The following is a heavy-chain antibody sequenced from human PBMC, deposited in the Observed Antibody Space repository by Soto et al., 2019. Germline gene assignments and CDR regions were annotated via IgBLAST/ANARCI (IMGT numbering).Heavy chain of an antibody. J-gene: IGHJ4*02. CDR1: GFSLTTSGVG. CDR3: AHIVLPTVFGVVTTPAIFYDF. Sequence: QITLNESGPTVVRPTETLTLTCRFSGFSLTTSGVGVGRIRQSPGKAPEWLALIYWDDAKRYSASLNSRLTLPKDTSKNLVVLTESDLDLWATSTYYSAHIVLPTVFGVVTTPAIFYDFWCQGPTVAVSS. D-gene: IGHD3-3*01. V-gene: IGHV2-5*02. CDR2: IYWDDAK.